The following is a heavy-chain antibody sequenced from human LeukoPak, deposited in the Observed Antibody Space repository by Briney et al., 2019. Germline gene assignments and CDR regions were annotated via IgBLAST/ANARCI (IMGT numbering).Heavy chain of an antibody. CDR2: IYDSGST. CDR3: ARDCSGGSCYGAFDI. D-gene: IGHD2-15*01. Sequence: SETLSLTCTVSGASIRSGDYYWSWIRQPPGKGLEWIGYIYDSGSTYYNPSLKSRITISVDTSEDRFSLKLSSVTATDTAVYYCARDCSGGSCYGAFDIWGQGTMVTVSS. CDR1: GASIRSGDYY. V-gene: IGHV4-30-4*01. J-gene: IGHJ3*02.